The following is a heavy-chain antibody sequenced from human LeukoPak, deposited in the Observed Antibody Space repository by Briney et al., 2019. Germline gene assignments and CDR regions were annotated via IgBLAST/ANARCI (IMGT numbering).Heavy chain of an antibody. J-gene: IGHJ3*02. CDR3: ARDSDYYDSSGYFDAFDI. CDR2: IYHSGST. Sequence: SETLSLTCTVSGGYISSFYWSWIRQPPGKGLEWIGYIYHSGSTYYNPSLKSRVTISVDRSKNQFSLKLSSVTAADTAVYYCARDSDYYDSSGYFDAFDIWGQGTMVTVSS. V-gene: IGHV4-59*12. D-gene: IGHD3-22*01. CDR1: GGYISSFY.